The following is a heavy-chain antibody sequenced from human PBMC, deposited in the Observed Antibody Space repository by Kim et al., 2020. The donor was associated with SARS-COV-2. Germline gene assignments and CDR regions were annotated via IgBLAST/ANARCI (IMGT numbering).Heavy chain of an antibody. CDR2: IKQDGSEK. J-gene: IGHJ3*02. CDR1: GFTFSSYW. Sequence: GGSLRLSCAASGFTFSSYWMSWVRQAPGKGLEWVAYIKQDGSEKYYVDSVKGRFTISRDNAKNSLYLQMNSLRAEDTAVYYCAREDRRITMVRGVKAAFDIWGQGTMVTVSS. D-gene: IGHD3-10*01. V-gene: IGHV3-7*03. CDR3: AREDRRITMVRGVKAAFDI.